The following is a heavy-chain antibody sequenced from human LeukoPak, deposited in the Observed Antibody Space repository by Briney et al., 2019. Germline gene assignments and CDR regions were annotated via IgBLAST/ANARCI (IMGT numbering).Heavy chain of an antibody. Sequence: PGGSLRLSCAASGFTVSSNYMSWVRQAPGKGLEWVSVIYSGGSTYYADSVKGRFTISRDNSKNTLYLQMNSLRAEDTAVYYCARGRAVTGYYFDYWGQGTLVTVSS. J-gene: IGHJ4*02. D-gene: IGHD5-18*01. V-gene: IGHV3-53*01. CDR3: ARGRAVTGYYFDY. CDR1: GFTVSSNY. CDR2: IYSGGST.